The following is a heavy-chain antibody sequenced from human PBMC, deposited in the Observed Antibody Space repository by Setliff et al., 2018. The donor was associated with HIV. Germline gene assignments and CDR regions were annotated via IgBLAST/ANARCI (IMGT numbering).Heavy chain of an antibody. V-gene: IGHV4-59*01. D-gene: IGHD3-3*01. CDR1: GAYISSYY. CDR3: ARDLGRITLSGVNEGWFDP. J-gene: IGHJ5*02. CDR2: IYYSGNT. Sequence: SAPLSLPFTVSGAYISSYYWSWIRQPPGKGLEWIGDIYYSGNTHFNPSLKSRVTISLDTSKNQVFLKLTSVTAADTAVYYCARDLGRITLSGVNEGWFDPWGQGTLVTVSS.